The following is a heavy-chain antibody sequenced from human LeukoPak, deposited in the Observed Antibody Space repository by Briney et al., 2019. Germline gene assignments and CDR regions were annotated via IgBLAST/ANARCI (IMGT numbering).Heavy chain of an antibody. V-gene: IGHV3-74*01. J-gene: IGHJ3*02. Sequence: GGSLRLSCAAPGFTFSSYWMHWVRQAPGKGLVWVSRIKSDGSSTTYADSVKGRFTISRDNAKNTLYLQMNSLRAEDTAVYYCARRAAALDAFDIWGQGTMVTVSS. CDR3: ARRAAALDAFDI. CDR1: GFTFSSYW. CDR2: IKSDGSST. D-gene: IGHD6-13*01.